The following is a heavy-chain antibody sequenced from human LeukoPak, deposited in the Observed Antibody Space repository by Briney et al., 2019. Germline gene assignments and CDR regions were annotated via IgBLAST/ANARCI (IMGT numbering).Heavy chain of an antibody. D-gene: IGHD3-3*01. CDR1: GFTFSSYA. Sequence: GGSLRLSCAASGFTFSSYAMHWVRQAPDKGLEWVAVISNDGSQKYYADSVKGRFTISRDNSKNTLYLQMNSLRAEDTAVYYCVRGVLRFLEWSPAGYWGQGTLVTVSS. J-gene: IGHJ4*02. CDR3: VRGVLRFLEWSPAGY. CDR2: ISNDGSQK. V-gene: IGHV3-30-3*01.